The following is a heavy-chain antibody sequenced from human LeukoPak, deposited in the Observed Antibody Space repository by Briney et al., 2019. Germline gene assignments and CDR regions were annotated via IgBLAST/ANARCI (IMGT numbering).Heavy chain of an antibody. CDR3: AREKGYCSSTSCYVENWFDP. CDR1: GGSISSYY. Sequence: SETLSLTCTVSGGSISSYYWSWIRQPPGKGLEWIGYIYYSGSTNYNPSLKSRVTISVDTSKNQFSLKLSSVTAADTAVYYCAREKGYCSSTSCYVENWFDPWGRGTLVTVSS. V-gene: IGHV4-59*01. J-gene: IGHJ5*02. CDR2: IYYSGST. D-gene: IGHD2-2*01.